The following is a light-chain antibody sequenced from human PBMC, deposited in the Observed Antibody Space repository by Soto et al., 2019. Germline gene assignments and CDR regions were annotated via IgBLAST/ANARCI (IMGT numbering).Light chain of an antibody. CDR1: SSNIGNSF. CDR3: GTWDNSRSAFA. J-gene: IGLJ1*01. CDR2: ENN. Sequence: QSVLTQPPSVSAAPGQKVTISCSGSSSNIGNSFVSWYQQLPGTAPKLLLYENNKRPSGIPDRFSGFKSGTSATLGITGLQTGDEADYYCGTWDNSRSAFALGTGTKVTV. V-gene: IGLV1-51*02.